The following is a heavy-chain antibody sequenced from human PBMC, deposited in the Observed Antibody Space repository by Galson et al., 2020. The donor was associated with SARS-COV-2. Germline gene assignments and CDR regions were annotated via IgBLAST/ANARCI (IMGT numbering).Heavy chain of an antibody. CDR2: IHYSGST. CDR1: GGSISTYY. CDR3: ARAWFSGSYSDVDY. J-gene: IGHJ4*02. Sequence: SETLSLTCTVSGGSISTYYWTWIRQPPGKGLEWIGYIHYSGSTNYNPSLKSRVTISLDTSKNQFSLNLSSVTAADTAVYYCARAWFSGSYSDVDYWGQGTLVTVSS. D-gene: IGHD1-26*01. V-gene: IGHV4-59*01.